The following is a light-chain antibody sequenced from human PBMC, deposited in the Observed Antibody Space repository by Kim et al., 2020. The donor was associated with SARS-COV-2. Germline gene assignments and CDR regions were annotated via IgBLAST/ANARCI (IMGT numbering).Light chain of an antibody. J-gene: IGLJ2*01. CDR1: IVKFSS. CDR2: DTY. CDR3: GTWDNSLGVVT. V-gene: IGLV1-51*01. Sequence: SAPPGQRVTISCSIVKFSSVSWYQQLPGRAPRLIIYDTYERHSGIPNRFSGSKSGTSATLDITGLQTGDEAEYYCGTWDNSLGVVTFGGGTQLTVL.